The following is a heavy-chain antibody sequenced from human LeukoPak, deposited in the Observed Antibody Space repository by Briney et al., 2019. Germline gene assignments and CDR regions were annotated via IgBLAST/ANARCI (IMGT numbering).Heavy chain of an antibody. J-gene: IGHJ4*02. CDR1: GGSISSHY. V-gene: IGHV4-59*11. D-gene: IGHD3-22*01. Sequence: SETLSLTCTVSGGSISSHYWSWIRQPPGKRLEWIAYIYYTGSTNYNPSLKSRVTISVDTSKNQFSLKLSSVTAADTAVYYCARGRFHSSGYYYYYWGQGTLVTVSS. CDR3: ARGRFHSSGYYYYY. CDR2: IYYTGST.